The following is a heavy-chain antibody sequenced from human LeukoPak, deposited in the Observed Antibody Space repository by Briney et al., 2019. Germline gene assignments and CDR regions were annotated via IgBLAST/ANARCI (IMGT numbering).Heavy chain of an antibody. J-gene: IGHJ6*02. Sequence: QPGRSLRLSCEASGFTFSRYGMHWVRQAPGKGLEWVAVISYDGSHKNYADSVKGRFTISRENPKNTLYLQMNSLRAEDWAVYYCVKGLPPSNGGYEDDSGMDVWGQGTTVAVSS. V-gene: IGHV3-30*18. CDR2: ISYDGSHK. CDR1: GFTFSRYG. CDR3: VKGLPPSNGGYEDDSGMDV. D-gene: IGHD5-12*01.